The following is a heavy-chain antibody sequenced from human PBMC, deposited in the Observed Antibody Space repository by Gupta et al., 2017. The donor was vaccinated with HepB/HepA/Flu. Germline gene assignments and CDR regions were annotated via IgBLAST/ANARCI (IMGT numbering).Heavy chain of an antibody. Sequence: QVQLVESGGGVVQPGRSLRLSCAASGFTFSSYGMHWVRQAPGKGLEWVAVIWYDGSNKYYADSVKGRFTISRDNSKNTLYLQMNSLRAEDTAVYYCARDDLLTGVDYWGQGTLVTVSS. D-gene: IGHD7-27*01. CDR1: GFTFSSYG. CDR2: IWYDGSNK. CDR3: ARDDLLTGVDY. V-gene: IGHV3-33*01. J-gene: IGHJ4*02.